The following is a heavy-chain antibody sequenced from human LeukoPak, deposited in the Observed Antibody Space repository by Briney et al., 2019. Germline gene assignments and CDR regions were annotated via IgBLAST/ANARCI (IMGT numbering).Heavy chain of an antibody. CDR2: IYHSGST. CDR1: GYSISSGYY. D-gene: IGHD1-14*01. Sequence: PSETLSLTCTVSGYSISSGYYWGWIRQPPGKGLEWIGSIYHSGSTYYNPSLKSRVTISVDTSKNQFSLKLSSVTAADTAVYYCARESRIYYFDYWGQGTLVTVSS. J-gene: IGHJ4*02. CDR3: ARESRIYYFDY. V-gene: IGHV4-38-2*02.